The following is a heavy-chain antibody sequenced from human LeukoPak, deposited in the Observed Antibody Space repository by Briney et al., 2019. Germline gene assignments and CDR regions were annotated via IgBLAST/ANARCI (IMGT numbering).Heavy chain of an antibody. J-gene: IGHJ6*03. V-gene: IGHV4-59*01. CDR3: AAAGKYYYHYYMDV. CDR1: VGSISSYY. CDR2: IYYSGST. Sequence: PSETLSLTCTVSVGSISSYYWSWLRQPPGKGLEWIGYIYYSGSTNYNPSLKSRVTISVDTSKNQFSLKLSSVTAADTAVYYCAAAGKYYYHYYMDVWGKGTTVTVSS. D-gene: IGHD6-13*01.